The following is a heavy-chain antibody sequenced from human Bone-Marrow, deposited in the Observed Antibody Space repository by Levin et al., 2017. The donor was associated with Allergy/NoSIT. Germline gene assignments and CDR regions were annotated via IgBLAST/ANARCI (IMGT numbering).Heavy chain of an antibody. J-gene: IGHJ4*02. Sequence: AGGSLRLSCAASGFTFSSYSMNWVRQAPGKGLEWVSYISSSSSTIYYADSVKGRFTISRNNAKNSLYLQMNSLRAEDTAVYYCASSERYSSGYYYYSYWGQGTLVTVSS. V-gene: IGHV3-48*04. CDR1: GFTFSSYS. D-gene: IGHD3-22*01. CDR3: ASSERYSSGYYYYSY. CDR2: ISSSSSTI.